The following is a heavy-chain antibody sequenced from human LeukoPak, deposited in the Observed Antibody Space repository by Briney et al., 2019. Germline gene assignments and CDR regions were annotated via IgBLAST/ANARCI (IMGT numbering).Heavy chain of an antibody. CDR1: GGSISSYY. Sequence: SETLSLTCTVSGGSISSYYWSWIRQPPGKGLEWIGYIYYSGSTNYNPSLKSRVTISVDTSKNQFSLKLSSVTAADTAVYYCARHGIQLWDYYDSSGYPYYFDYWGQGTLVTVSS. J-gene: IGHJ4*02. D-gene: IGHD3-22*01. V-gene: IGHV4-59*08. CDR3: ARHGIQLWDYYDSSGYPYYFDY. CDR2: IYYSGST.